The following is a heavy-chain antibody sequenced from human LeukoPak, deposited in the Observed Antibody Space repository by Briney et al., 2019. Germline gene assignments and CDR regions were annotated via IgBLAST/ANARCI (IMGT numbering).Heavy chain of an antibody. CDR2: TNTDGSST. J-gene: IGHJ4*02. Sequence: SGGSLRLSCAASGFTFSNYWMHWVRQAPGKGLVWVSRTNTDGSSTTYADSMKGRFTISRDNSKNTLYLQMNSLRAEDTAVYYCAKENSAGYSRYFDYWGQGTLVTVSS. CDR3: AKENSAGYSRYFDY. CDR1: GFTFSNYW. D-gene: IGHD6-13*01. V-gene: IGHV3-74*01.